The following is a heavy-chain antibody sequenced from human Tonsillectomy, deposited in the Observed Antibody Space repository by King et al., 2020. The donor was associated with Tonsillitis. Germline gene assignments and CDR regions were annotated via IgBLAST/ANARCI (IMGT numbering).Heavy chain of an antibody. Sequence: VQLVESGGGLVQPGGSLRLSCAASGFTLSRYWMQWVRQAPGKGLVWVSRIDSDGNSTSYADSVKGRFTISIDNAKNTLYMQMNSLRAEDTAVYYCARTFFGSSNLPDYWGQGTLVTVSS. CDR1: GFTLSRYW. J-gene: IGHJ4*02. D-gene: IGHD6-6*01. V-gene: IGHV3-74*01. CDR2: IDSDGNST. CDR3: ARTFFGSSNLPDY.